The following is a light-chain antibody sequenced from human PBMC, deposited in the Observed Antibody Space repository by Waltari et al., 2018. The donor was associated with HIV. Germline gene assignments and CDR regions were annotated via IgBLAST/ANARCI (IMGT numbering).Light chain of an antibody. V-gene: IGLV3-1*01. Sequence: SYELPTQPSVSVSPGQKASISCSGAELRDKFVCWYQQKPGQSPVLVIYQDTKRPSGIPERFSGSNSGNTATLTISGTQAMDEADYYCHAWDSSTVVFGGGTKLTVL. J-gene: IGLJ2*01. CDR2: QDT. CDR3: HAWDSSTVV. CDR1: ELRDKF.